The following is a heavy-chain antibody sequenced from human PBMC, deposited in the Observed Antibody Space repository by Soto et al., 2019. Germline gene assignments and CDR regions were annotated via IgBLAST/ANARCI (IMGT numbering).Heavy chain of an antibody. CDR1: GFTFSSYS. D-gene: IGHD3-10*01. CDR2: ISSSSSTI. J-gene: IGHJ4*02. V-gene: IGHV3-48*02. Sequence: GGSLRLSCAASGFTFSSYSMNWVRQAPGKGLEWVSYISSSSSTIYYADSVKGRFTISRDNAKNSLYLQMNSLRDEDTAVYYCARELGYYGSGSYYKGCFDYWGQGTLVTVSS. CDR3: ARELGYYGSGSYYKGCFDY.